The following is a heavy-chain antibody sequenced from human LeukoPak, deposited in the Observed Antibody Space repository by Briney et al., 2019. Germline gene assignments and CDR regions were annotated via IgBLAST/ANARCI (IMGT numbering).Heavy chain of an antibody. D-gene: IGHD6-6*01. Sequence: GGSLRLSCAASGFTFSSYAMSWVRQAPGKGLEWVSAISGSGGSTYYADSVKGRFTISRDNSKNTLYLQMNSLRAEDTAVYYCARDRDTGIAALLDYWGQGTLVTVSS. CDR3: ARDRDTGIAALLDY. CDR1: GFTFSSYA. J-gene: IGHJ4*02. V-gene: IGHV3-23*01. CDR2: ISGSGGST.